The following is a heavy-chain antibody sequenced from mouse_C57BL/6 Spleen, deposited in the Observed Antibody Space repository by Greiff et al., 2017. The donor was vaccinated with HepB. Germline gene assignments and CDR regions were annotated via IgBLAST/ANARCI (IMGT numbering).Heavy chain of an antibody. D-gene: IGHD1-1*01. J-gene: IGHJ3*01. CDR3: ANYYGSSYRFAY. CDR1: GYSITSGYY. Sequence: ESGPGLVKPSQSLSLTCSVTGYSITSGYYWNWIRQFPGNKLEWMGYISYDGSNNYNPSLKNRISITRDTSKNQFFLKLNSVTTEDTATYYCANYYGSSYRFAYWGQGTLVTVSA. V-gene: IGHV3-6*01. CDR2: ISYDGSN.